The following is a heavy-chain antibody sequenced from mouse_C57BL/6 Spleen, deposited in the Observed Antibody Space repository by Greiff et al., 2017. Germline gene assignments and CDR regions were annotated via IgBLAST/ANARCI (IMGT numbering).Heavy chain of an antibody. CDR2: IDPEDGDT. J-gene: IGHJ2*01. D-gene: IGHD2-5*01. Sequence: VPLQQSGAELVRPGASVKLSCTASGFNIKDYYMHWVKQRPEQGLEWIGRIDPEDGDTEYAPKFQGKATMTADTSSNTAYLQLSSLTSEDTAVYYCTTRDSNYEGDYWGQGTTLTVSS. V-gene: IGHV14-1*01. CDR3: TTRDSNYEGDY. CDR1: GFNIKDYY.